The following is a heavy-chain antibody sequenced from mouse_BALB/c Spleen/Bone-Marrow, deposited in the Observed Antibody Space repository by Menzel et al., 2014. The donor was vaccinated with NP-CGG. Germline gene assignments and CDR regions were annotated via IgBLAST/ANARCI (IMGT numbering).Heavy chain of an antibody. CDR3: ARGYDYGFAY. J-gene: IGHJ3*01. Sequence: EVTLVESGGGLVQPGGSRKLSCAASGFTFSSFGMHWVRQAPEKGLEWVAYISSGSSTIYYADTVKGRFTISRDNPKNTLFLQMTSLRSEDTAMYYCARGYDYGFAYWGQGTLVTVPA. D-gene: IGHD2-4*01. V-gene: IGHV5-17*02. CDR2: ISSGSSTI. CDR1: GFTFSSFG.